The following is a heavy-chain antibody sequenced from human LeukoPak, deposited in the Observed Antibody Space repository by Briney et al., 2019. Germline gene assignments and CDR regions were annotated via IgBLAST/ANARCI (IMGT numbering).Heavy chain of an antibody. CDR2: ISPSSSSI. D-gene: IGHD6-19*01. V-gene: IGHV3-48*04. CDR1: GFTFSYYS. J-gene: IGHJ4*02. Sequence: GGSLRLSCSASGFTFSYYSMNWVRQAPGKGLEWVSYISPSSSSIDYADSVKGRFIISRDNAKNSLYLQMNSLRAEDTAVYYCERGDSSGWLYWGQGTLVTVSS. CDR3: ERGDSSGWLY.